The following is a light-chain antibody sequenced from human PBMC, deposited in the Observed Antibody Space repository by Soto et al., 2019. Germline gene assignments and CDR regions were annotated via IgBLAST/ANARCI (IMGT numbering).Light chain of an antibody. CDR3: QQRSNLPLWPLA. J-gene: IGKJ4*01. CDR2: DAS. V-gene: IGKV3-11*01. CDR1: QSVSSF. Sequence: EIGLTQSPATLSLSPGERATLSCRASQSVSSFLAWYQQKPGQPPRLLIYDASYRAAGIPARFSGSGSGTDFTLTISSLEPEVSAVYYCQQRSNLPLWPLAFGGGTKVDI.